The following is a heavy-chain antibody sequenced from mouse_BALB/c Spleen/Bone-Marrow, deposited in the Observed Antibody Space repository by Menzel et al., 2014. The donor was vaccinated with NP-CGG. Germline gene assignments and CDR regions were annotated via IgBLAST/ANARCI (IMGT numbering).Heavy chain of an antibody. J-gene: IGHJ3*01. CDR3: ARLGYYGALAY. V-gene: IGHV4-1*02. CDR2: INPDSNTI. D-gene: IGHD1-2*01. Sequence: EVKLVESGGGLVQPGGSLKLSCAASGFAFSRYWMSWVRQAPGKGLEWIGAINPDSNTINYTPTLKDKFIISRDDAKNTLYLQMSKVRSEDTALYYCARLGYYGALAYWGQGTLVTVSA. CDR1: GFAFSRYW.